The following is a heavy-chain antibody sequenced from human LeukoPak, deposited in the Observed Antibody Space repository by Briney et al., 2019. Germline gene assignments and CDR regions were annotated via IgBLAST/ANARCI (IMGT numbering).Heavy chain of an antibody. J-gene: IGHJ4*02. CDR1: GFSFSIYA. Sequence: GGSLRLSCAASGFSFSIYAMSWVRQAPGKGLEWVSSISHSGADTYYADSVKGRFTISRDNSENTLYLQMNSPRAEDTAVYYCAINWNLDYWGQGTLVTVSS. CDR2: ISHSGADT. CDR3: AINWNLDY. V-gene: IGHV3-23*01. D-gene: IGHD1-20*01.